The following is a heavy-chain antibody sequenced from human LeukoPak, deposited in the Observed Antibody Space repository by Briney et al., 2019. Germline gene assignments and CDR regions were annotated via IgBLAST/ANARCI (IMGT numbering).Heavy chain of an antibody. V-gene: IGHV1-46*01. Sequence: APVKVSCKASGYTFTSYYMHWVRQAPGQGLEWMGIINPSGGSTSYAQKSQGRVTMTRDTSTRTVYMELSSLRSEDTAVYYCARADFWSEFDYWGQGTLVTVSS. D-gene: IGHD3-3*01. CDR3: ARADFWSEFDY. J-gene: IGHJ4*02. CDR1: GYTFTSYY. CDR2: INPSGGST.